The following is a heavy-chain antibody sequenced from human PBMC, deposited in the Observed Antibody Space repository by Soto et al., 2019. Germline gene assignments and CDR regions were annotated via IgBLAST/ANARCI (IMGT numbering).Heavy chain of an antibody. CDR3: AMGKVDYYYYGMDV. V-gene: IGHV4-31*03. CDR1: GGSISSGGYY. D-gene: IGHD7-27*01. J-gene: IGHJ6*02. CDR2: IYYSGST. Sequence: QVQLQESGPGLVKPSQTLSLTCTVSGGSISSGGYYWSWIRQHPGKGLEWIGYIYYSGSTYYNPSLKSRVTISVDTSKNQFSLKLSSVTAADTAVYYCAMGKVDYYYYGMDVWGQGTTVTVSS.